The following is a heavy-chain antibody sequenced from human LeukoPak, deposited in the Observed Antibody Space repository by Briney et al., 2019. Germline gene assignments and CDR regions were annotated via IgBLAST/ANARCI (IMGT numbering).Heavy chain of an antibody. CDR3: ARDPGANYFDY. CDR2: INGNSGAT. D-gene: IGHD7-27*01. V-gene: IGHV1-2*02. J-gene: IGHJ4*02. Sequence: ASVKVSCKASGFTFTGHYMHWVRQAPGQGLEWMGWINGNSGATNYAQKFQGRVTMAGDPSISTAYMELSRLRSDDTAMFYCARDPGANYFDYWGQGTLVTVSS. CDR1: GFTFTGHY.